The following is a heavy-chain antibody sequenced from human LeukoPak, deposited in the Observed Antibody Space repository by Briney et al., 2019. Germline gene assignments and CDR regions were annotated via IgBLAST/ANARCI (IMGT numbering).Heavy chain of an antibody. J-gene: IGHJ4*02. CDR3: ARDLSPVVRASPMGY. V-gene: IGHV3-30*03. D-gene: IGHD3-10*01. CDR1: GFTFSDYG. CDR2: ITYDGYYK. Sequence: GGSLRLSCTASGFTFSDYGMHWVRQAPGKGLEWVALITYDGYYKYYSDSVKGRFTISSDTSKNTMYLQMNSLRAEDTAVYYCARDLSPVVRASPMGYWGQGTLVTVSS.